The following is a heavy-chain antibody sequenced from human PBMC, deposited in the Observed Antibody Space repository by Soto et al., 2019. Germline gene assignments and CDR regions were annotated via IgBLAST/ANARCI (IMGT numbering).Heavy chain of an antibody. CDR3: ARDTPLYCDIPPCSSYGMDV. Sequence: SETLSLTCTVSGGAISSGDYYWSWIRQAPGKGLEWIGYTYYSGNTYYNPSLKSRLTISMDSSKNQFSLHLSSVTAADTAVYFCARDTPLYCDIPPCSSYGMDVWGQGTTVTVSS. CDR2: TYYSGNT. J-gene: IGHJ6*02. V-gene: IGHV4-30-4*01. D-gene: IGHD2-21*01. CDR1: GGAISSGDYY.